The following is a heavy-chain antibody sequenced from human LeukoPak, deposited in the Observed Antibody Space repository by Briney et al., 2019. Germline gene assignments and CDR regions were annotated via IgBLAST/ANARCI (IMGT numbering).Heavy chain of an antibody. V-gene: IGHV3-48*01. CDR2: ISSSSSTI. J-gene: IGHJ4*02. CDR3: ARDEGYYDSSGSFDY. CDR1: GFTFSSYS. D-gene: IGHD3-22*01. Sequence: QPGGSLRLSCAASGFTFSSYSMNWVRQAPGKGLEWVSYISSSSSTIYYADSVKGRFTISRDNAKNSLYLQMNSLRAEDTAVYYCARDEGYYDSSGSFDYWGQGTLVTVSS.